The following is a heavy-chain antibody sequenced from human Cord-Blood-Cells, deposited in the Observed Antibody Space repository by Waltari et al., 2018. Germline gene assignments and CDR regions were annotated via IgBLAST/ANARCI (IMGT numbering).Heavy chain of an antibody. Sequence: QVQLQQWGAGLLKPSETLSLTCAVYGGSFSGYYWSWIRQPPGKGREGNGETNNIGSTNYNPSHKRRVTISVDTSKNQFSLKLGAVTAADTAVYYCASAPTLWELLFYWGQGTLVTVSS. V-gene: IGHV4-34*01. CDR3: ASAPTLWELLFY. J-gene: IGHJ4*02. CDR2: TNNIGST. CDR1: GGSFSGYY. D-gene: IGHD1-26*01.